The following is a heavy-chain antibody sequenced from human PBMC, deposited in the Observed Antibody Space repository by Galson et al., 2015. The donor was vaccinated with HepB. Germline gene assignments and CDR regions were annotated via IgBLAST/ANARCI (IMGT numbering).Heavy chain of an antibody. D-gene: IGHD3-9*01. V-gene: IGHV3-23*01. CDR2: ISGSGGST. CDR3: ASLPYYDILTGYPRN. Sequence: SLRLSCAASGFTFSSYAMSWVRQAPGKGLEWVSAISGSGGSTYYADSVKGRFTISRDNSKNTLYLQMNSLRAEDTAVYYCASLPYYDILTGYPRNWGQGTLVTVSS. J-gene: IGHJ4*02. CDR1: GFTFSSYA.